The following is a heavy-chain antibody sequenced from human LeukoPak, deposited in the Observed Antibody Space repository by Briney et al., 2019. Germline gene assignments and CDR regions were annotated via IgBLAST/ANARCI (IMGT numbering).Heavy chain of an antibody. D-gene: IGHD5-18*01. CDR1: GGATTGGGSY. CDR2: ISYSGRT. CDR3: ARVMSGVGYSYGLYFDY. V-gene: IGHV4-31*03. J-gene: IGHJ4*02. Sequence: PLQRLSPSCTLSGGATTGGGSYCSWSRHHPGKGLEWSVYISYSGRTCYNPSLKSRVTISVDTSQNQFSLKLSSVTAADTAVYYCARVMSGVGYSYGLYFDYWGQGTLVTVSS.